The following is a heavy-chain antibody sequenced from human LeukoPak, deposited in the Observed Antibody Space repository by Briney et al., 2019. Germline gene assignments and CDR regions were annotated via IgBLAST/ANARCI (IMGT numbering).Heavy chain of an antibody. CDR2: ISSSGRNI. Sequence: GGSLRLSCSASGFTFSSYEMNWVRQAPGKRLEWVSYISSSGRNIYYADSVKGRFTISRDNAKNSLYLQMNSLRVEDTAVYYCARVTYGVPDYWGQGTLVTVSS. CDR3: ARVTYGVPDY. J-gene: IGHJ4*02. V-gene: IGHV3-48*03. CDR1: GFTFSSYE. D-gene: IGHD4-17*01.